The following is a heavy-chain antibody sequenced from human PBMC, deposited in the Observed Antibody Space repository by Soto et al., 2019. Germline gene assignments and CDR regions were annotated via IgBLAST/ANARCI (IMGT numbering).Heavy chain of an antibody. CDR2: ISAYNGNT. Sequence: ASVKVCCEASGYTFTSYGISWVRQAPGQGLEWMGWISAYNGNTNYAQKLQGRVTMTTDTSTSTAYMELRSLRSDDTAVYYCARDRAAVAGMGAFDIWGQGTMVTVSS. D-gene: IGHD6-19*01. V-gene: IGHV1-18*01. CDR3: ARDRAAVAGMGAFDI. CDR1: GYTFTSYG. J-gene: IGHJ3*02.